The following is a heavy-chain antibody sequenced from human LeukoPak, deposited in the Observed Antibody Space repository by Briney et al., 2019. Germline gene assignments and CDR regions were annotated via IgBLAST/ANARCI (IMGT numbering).Heavy chain of an antibody. J-gene: IGHJ4*02. CDR2: MYYSGNT. V-gene: IGHV4-59*11. D-gene: IGHD3-22*01. CDR1: GGSISSHY. CDR3: ARSSDYYDSSGYYGGTHFDY. Sequence: SETLSLTCTVSGGSISSHYWSWIRQPPGKELEWIGYMYYSGNTNYNPSLKSRVTMSVDTSKNQFSLKLSSVTPADTAVYYCARSSDYYDSSGYYGGTHFDYWGQGTLVTVSS.